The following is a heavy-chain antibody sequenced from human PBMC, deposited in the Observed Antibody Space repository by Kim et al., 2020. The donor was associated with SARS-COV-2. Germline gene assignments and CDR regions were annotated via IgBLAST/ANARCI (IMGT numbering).Heavy chain of an antibody. J-gene: IGHJ4*02. V-gene: IGHV3-11*03. CDR3: ARRGSSWYSQIDY. CDR2: ITSSSTYT. Sequence: GGSLRLFCAASGFTFSDYYMSWIRQAPGKGLEWVSYITSSSTYTNYADSVKGRFTISRDNAENAQYLQMNSLRAEDTAVYYCARRGSSWYSQIDYWGQGT. D-gene: IGHD6-13*01. CDR1: GFTFSDYY.